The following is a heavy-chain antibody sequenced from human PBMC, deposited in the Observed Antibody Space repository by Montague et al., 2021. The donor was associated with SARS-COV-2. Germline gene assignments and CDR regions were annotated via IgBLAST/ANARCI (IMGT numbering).Heavy chain of an antibody. Sequence: TLSLTCTVSGGSISSGSYYWSWIRQPAGKGLEWIGRIYTSGSTNYNPSLKSRVTISVDTSENQFSLKLSSVTAADTAVYYCARAPDVDTAMVIYCYGMDVWGQGTTVTVSS. CDR3: ARAPDVDTAMVIYCYGMDV. CDR1: GGSISSGSYY. J-gene: IGHJ6*02. V-gene: IGHV4-61*02. CDR2: IYTSGST. D-gene: IGHD5-18*01.